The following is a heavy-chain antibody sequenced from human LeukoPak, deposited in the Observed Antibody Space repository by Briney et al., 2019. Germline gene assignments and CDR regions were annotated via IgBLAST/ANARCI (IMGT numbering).Heavy chain of an antibody. CDR2: IRSKANSYAT. J-gene: IGHJ4*02. D-gene: IGHD3-3*01. V-gene: IGHV3-73*01. Sequence: GGSLRLSCAASGFTFSGSAMHWVRQASGKGLEWVGRIRSKANSYATAYAASVKGRFTISRDDSKNTAYLQMNSLKTEDTAVYYCARDANYYYDFWSGYYPLFDYWGQGNLVTVSS. CDR1: GFTFSGSA. CDR3: ARDANYYYDFWSGYYPLFDY.